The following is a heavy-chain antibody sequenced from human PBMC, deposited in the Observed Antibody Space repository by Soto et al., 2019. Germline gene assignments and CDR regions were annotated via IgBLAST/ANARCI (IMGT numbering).Heavy chain of an antibody. D-gene: IGHD3-22*01. CDR1: GYTFTSYA. J-gene: IGHJ4*02. Sequence: QVQLVQSGAEVKKPGASVKVSCKASGYTFTSYAMHWVRQAPGQRLEWMGWINAGNGNTKYSQKFQGRVTITRDTSASTAYMELSSLRSEDTAVYYCARDYRDYYYDSSGLDYWGQGTLVTVSS. CDR2: INAGNGNT. V-gene: IGHV1-3*01. CDR3: ARDYRDYYYDSSGLDY.